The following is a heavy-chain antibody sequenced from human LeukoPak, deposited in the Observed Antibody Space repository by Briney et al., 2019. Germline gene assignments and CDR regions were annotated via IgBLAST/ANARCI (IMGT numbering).Heavy chain of an antibody. J-gene: IGHJ3*02. Sequence: PGGSLRLSCAASGFTFSSYSMNWVRQAPGKGLEWVSSISSSSSYIYYADSVKGRFTISRDNAKNSLYLQMNSLRAEDTAVYYCARDHRTPKYYYDSSGYSGHDAFDIWGQGTMVTVSS. V-gene: IGHV3-21*01. CDR1: GFTFSSYS. CDR2: ISSSSSYI. CDR3: ARDHRTPKYYYDSSGYSGHDAFDI. D-gene: IGHD3-22*01.